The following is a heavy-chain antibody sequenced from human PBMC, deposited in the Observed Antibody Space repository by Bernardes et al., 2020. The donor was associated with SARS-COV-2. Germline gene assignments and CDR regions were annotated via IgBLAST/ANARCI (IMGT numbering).Heavy chain of an antibody. CDR2: MNPNSGNT. J-gene: IGHJ5*02. Sequence: ASVKVSCKASGYTFTSYDINWVRQATGQGLEWMGWMNPNSGNTGYAQKFQGRVTMTRNTSISTAYMELSSLRSEDTAVYYCARRRLTIFGVVIFDRPRRGWFDPWGQGTLVTVSS. CDR3: ARRRLTIFGVVIFDRPRRGWFDP. CDR1: GYTFTSYD. V-gene: IGHV1-8*01. D-gene: IGHD3-3*01.